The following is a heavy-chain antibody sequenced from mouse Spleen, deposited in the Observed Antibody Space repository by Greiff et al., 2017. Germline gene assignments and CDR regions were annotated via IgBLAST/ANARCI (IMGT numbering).Heavy chain of an antibody. D-gene: IGHD2-5*01. Sequence: QVQLQQPGAELVKPGASVKLSCKASGYTFTSYWMHWVKQRPGQGLEWIGMIHPNSGSTNYNEKFKSKATLTVDKSSSTAYMQLSSLTSEDSAVYYCAREEDYSIPAWFAYWGQGTLVTVSA. J-gene: IGHJ3*01. CDR3: AREEDYSIPAWFAY. CDR2: IHPNSGST. CDR1: GYTFTSYW. V-gene: IGHV1-64*01.